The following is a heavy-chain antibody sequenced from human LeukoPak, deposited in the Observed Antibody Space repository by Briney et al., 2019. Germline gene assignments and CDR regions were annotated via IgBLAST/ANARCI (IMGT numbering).Heavy chain of an antibody. D-gene: IGHD3-9*01. CDR2: ISGSGGST. CDR3: AKGRVLYDILTGYYY. V-gene: IGHV3-23*01. CDR1: GFTFSSYA. Sequence: GGSLRLSCAASGFTFSSYAMSWVRQAPGKGLEWVSAISGSGGSTYYADSVKGRFTISRDNSKNTLYLQMNSLRAEDTAVYYCAKGRVLYDILTGYYYRGQGTLVTVSS. J-gene: IGHJ4*02.